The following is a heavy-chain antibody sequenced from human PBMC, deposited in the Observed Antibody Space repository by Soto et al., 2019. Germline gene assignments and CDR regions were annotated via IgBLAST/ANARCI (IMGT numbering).Heavy chain of an antibody. J-gene: IGHJ4*02. D-gene: IGHD6-13*01. Sequence: GGSLRLSCAASGFTFSSYAMHWVRQAPGKGLEWVSTISGSGGSTYYADSVKGRFTISRDNSKNTLYLQMNSLRAEDTAVYYCAKDQASSWYEIDNWGQGTLVTVSS. CDR3: AKDQASSWYEIDN. V-gene: IGHV3-23*01. CDR1: GFTFSSYA. CDR2: ISGSGGST.